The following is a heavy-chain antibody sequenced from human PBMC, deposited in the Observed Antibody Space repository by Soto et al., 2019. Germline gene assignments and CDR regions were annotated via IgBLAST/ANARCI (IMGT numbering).Heavy chain of an antibody. CDR2: ISDTGGDR. CDR1: GSTYRSYA. J-gene: IGHJ4*02. D-gene: IGHD1-26*01. Sequence: GSLLLDCSASGSTYRSYAPSWVRQAAGKGLEWISSISDTGGDRYYADSMKGRFTISRDNSKNTLYLQMNSLRAEDTAVYYCAKAGPNSHGRNSFDHWGQGTVVTVPS. CDR3: AKAGPNSHGRNSFDH. V-gene: IGHV3-23*01.